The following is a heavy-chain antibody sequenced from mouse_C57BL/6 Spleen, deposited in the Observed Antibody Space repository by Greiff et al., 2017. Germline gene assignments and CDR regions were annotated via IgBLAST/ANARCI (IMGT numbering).Heavy chain of an antibody. Sequence: QVQLQQPGAELVKPGASVKLSCKASGYTFTSYWMHWVKQRPVQGLEWIGNINPSNGGTDYNQKFKGKATLTVDKSSSTAYMQLSSLTAEDSAVYECARRSAGYLDYLDYWGQGTTLTVSS. CDR3: ARRSAGYLDYLDY. V-gene: IGHV1-53*01. D-gene: IGHD3-2*02. J-gene: IGHJ2*01. CDR1: GYTFTSYW. CDR2: INPSNGGT.